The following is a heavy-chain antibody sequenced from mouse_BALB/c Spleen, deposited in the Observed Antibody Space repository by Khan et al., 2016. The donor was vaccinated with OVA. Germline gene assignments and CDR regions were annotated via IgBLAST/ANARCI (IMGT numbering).Heavy chain of an antibody. CDR2: ISYSGST. J-gene: IGHJ2*01. D-gene: IGHD1-2*01. Sequence: VQLQESGPGLVKPSQSLSLTCTVTGYSITSGYGWNWIRQFPGNKLEWMGYISYSGSTNYHPSPKSRISITRDTPKNQFFLQLNSVTTEDTATYYCARTARIKYWGQGTTLTVSS. CDR1: GYSITSGYG. V-gene: IGHV3-2*02. CDR3: ARTARIKY.